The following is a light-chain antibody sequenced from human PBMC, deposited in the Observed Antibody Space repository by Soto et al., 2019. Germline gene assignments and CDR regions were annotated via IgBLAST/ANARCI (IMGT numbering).Light chain of an antibody. CDR3: HHYVGSPWA. CDR2: GAS. V-gene: IGKV3-20*01. Sequence: EIVLTQSPGTLSLSPGERATLSCRASQSVNRFLAWFQQKPGQVPRLLIYGASNRATGIPDRFSGSGSETDFTHTITRLEPEDFAVFYCHHYVGSPWAFGQGTKVENK. J-gene: IGKJ1*01. CDR1: QSVNRF.